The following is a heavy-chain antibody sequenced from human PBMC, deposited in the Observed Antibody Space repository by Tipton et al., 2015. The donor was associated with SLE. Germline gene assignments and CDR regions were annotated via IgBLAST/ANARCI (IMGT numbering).Heavy chain of an antibody. J-gene: IGHJ1*01. Sequence: SLRLSCAASGFTLNNAWMTWVRQVPGKGLEWVAFIRSEASNEYYADSVKGRFTVSKDTSKNTVYLQMNNLRPEDTAVYYCAKDEGGGYRYSNLQHWGQGALVSVSS. CDR2: IRSEASNE. CDR3: AKDEGGGYRYSNLQH. CDR1: GFTLNNAW. V-gene: IGHV3-30*02. D-gene: IGHD5-18*01.